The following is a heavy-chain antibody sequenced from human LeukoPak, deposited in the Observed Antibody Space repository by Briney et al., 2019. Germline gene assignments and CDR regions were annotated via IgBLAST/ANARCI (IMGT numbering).Heavy chain of an antibody. D-gene: IGHD6-13*01. CDR1: GFTFSSYS. V-gene: IGHV3-21*01. J-gene: IGHJ4*02. Sequence: GGSLRLSRAASGFTFSSYSMNWVRQAPGKGLEWVSSISSSSSYIYYADSVKGRFTISRDNAKNSLYLQMNSLRAEDTAVYYCARTIAAAGTAGYWGQGTLVTVSS. CDR3: ARTIAAAGTAGY. CDR2: ISSSSSYI.